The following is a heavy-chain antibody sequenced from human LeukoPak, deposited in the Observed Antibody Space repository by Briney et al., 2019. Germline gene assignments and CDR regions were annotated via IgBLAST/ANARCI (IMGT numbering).Heavy chain of an antibody. CDR1: GGSISSSNYY. CDR3: ARVPESGYSYYFDY. J-gene: IGHJ4*02. D-gene: IGHD3-3*01. V-gene: IGHV4-61*01. Sequence: KPSETLSLTCTISGGSISSSNYYWSWIRQPPGKGLEWIGYIYYSGSTNYNPSLKSRVTISVDTSKNQFSLKLSSVTAADTAVYYCARVPESGYSYYFDYWGQGTLVTVSS. CDR2: IYYSGST.